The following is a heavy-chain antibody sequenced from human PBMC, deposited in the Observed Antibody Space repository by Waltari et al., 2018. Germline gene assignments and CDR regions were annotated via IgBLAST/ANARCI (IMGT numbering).Heavy chain of an antibody. CDR1: GGSIDTPKHY. Sequence: QLQLQESGPGPVKPSETLSLTCSVSGGSIDTPKHYWSWIRQPPGQGLEWIGTISYAGTTYTNPSLRSRLTMSRDTSKNQLSLTLDSTTAADTAVYYCATYIGASVGTAAFDVWGQGTMVTVSS. V-gene: IGHV4-39*01. CDR2: ISYAGTT. J-gene: IGHJ3*01. D-gene: IGHD5-12*01. CDR3: ATYIGASVGTAAFDV.